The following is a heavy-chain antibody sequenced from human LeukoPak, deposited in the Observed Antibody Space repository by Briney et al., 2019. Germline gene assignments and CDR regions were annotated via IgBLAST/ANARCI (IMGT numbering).Heavy chain of an antibody. CDR1: GFTFSSYW. CDR2: IKQDGSEK. D-gene: IGHD1-26*01. V-gene: IGHV3-7*01. CDR3: ARDLFAASAGATYYYFDY. J-gene: IGHJ4*02. Sequence: PGGSLRLSCAASGFTFSSYWMSWVRQAPGKGLEWVANIKQDGSEKYYVDSVKGRFTIFRDNAKNSLYLQMNSLRAEDTAVYYCARDLFAASAGATYYYFDYWGQGTLVTVSS.